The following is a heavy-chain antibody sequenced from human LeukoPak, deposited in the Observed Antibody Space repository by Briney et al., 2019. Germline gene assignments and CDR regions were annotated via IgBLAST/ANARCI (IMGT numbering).Heavy chain of an antibody. CDR1: GFTFSSYS. D-gene: IGHD6-13*01. CDR2: ISSSSTI. J-gene: IGHJ6*02. V-gene: IGHV3-48*02. CDR3: ARDQGRTSSRPYYYYYGMDV. Sequence: GGSLRLSCAASGFTFSSYSMNWVRQAPGKGLEWVSYISSSSTIYYADSVKGRFTISRDNAKNSLYLQMNSLRDEDTAVYYCARDQGRTSSRPYYYYYGMDVWGQGTTVTVSS.